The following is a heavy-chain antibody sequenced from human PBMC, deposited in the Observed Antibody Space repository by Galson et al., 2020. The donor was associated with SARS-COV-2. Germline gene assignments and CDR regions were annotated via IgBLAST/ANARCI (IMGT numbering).Heavy chain of an antibody. J-gene: IGHJ4*02. D-gene: IGHD3-10*01. CDR2: ISYDGSNK. Sequence: GESLKISCAASGFTFSSYAMHWVRQAPGKGLEWVAVISYDGSNKYYADSVKGRFTISRDNSKNTLYLQMNSLRAEDTAVYYCAKVSELLAIDYWGQGTLVTVSS. V-gene: IGHV3-30*04. CDR3: AKVSELLAIDY. CDR1: GFTFSSYA.